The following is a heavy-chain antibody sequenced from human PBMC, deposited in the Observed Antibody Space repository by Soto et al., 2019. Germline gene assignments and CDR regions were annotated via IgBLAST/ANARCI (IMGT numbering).Heavy chain of an antibody. CDR3: ARDRTTPYYYYGMDV. V-gene: IGHV4-59*01. CDR2: IYNRGST. J-gene: IGHJ6*02. Sequence: QVQLQASGPGLVKPSETLSLTCTVSGGSISTYYWSWIRQPPGKGLEWIGYIYNRGSTNYNPSLKSRVTLSGVTSKHTFSLNLSSVTAADTAVYYCARDRTTPYYYYGMDVWGQGTTVTVSS. CDR1: GGSISTYY.